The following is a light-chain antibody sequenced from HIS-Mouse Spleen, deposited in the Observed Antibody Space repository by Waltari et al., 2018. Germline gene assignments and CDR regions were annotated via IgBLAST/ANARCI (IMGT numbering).Light chain of an antibody. CDR1: QSISSW. CDR3: QQYNSYSIT. CDR2: KAS. V-gene: IGKV1-5*03. J-gene: IGKJ5*01. Sequence: DIQMTQSPSTLSASVGDRVTITCRASQSISSWLAWYQQKPGKAPKLLLYKASRLESGVPSRFSGSGSGTEFTLTISSLQPDDFATYYCQQYNSYSITFGQGTRLEIK.